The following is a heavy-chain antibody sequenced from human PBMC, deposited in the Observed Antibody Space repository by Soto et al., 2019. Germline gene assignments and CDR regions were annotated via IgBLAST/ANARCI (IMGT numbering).Heavy chain of an antibody. J-gene: IGHJ4*02. D-gene: IGHD3-10*01. CDR3: AKGRGGSGSLTPRVDF. CDR1: GFTFNNYA. CDR2: ISGGGDTT. V-gene: IGHV3-23*01. Sequence: EVQLLESGGGLVQPGGSLRLSCAASGFTFNNYAMTWVRQAPGKGLEWVSAISGGGDTTSYAGSVKGRFTVSRDGSKNTLYLQRSSLRAEDTALYYCAKGRGGSGSLTPRVDFWGQGTLVTVSS.